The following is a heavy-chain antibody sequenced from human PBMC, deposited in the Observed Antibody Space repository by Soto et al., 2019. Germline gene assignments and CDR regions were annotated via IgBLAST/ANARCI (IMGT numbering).Heavy chain of an antibody. CDR1: GGPFSSYA. V-gene: IGHV1-69*13. CDR2: IIPIFGTA. CDR3: ARVEKSNFDY. J-gene: IGHJ4*02. Sequence: SVKVACKSSGGPFSSYAISWVRQAPGQGLEWMGGIIPIFGTANYAQKFQGRVTITADESTSTAYMELSSLRSEETAVYYCARVEKSNFDYWGQGTLVTVSS.